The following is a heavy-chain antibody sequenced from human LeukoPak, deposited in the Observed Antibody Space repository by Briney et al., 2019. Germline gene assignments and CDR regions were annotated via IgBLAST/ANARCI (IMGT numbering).Heavy chain of an antibody. V-gene: IGHV3-11*06. CDR3: AREGNDYYYDQ. Sequence: GGSLRLSCEVSGFIVSENYMSWVRQAPGKGLEWVSSITGDCKYITYADSVKGRFTISRDNTKNSLYLQVASLRGDDTATYYCAREGNDYYYDQWGQGTLVTVSP. CDR2: ITGDCKYI. CDR1: GFIVSENY. D-gene: IGHD3-16*01. J-gene: IGHJ4*02.